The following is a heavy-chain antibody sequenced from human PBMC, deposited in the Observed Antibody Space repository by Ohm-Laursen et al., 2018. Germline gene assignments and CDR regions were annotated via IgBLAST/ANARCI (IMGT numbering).Heavy chain of an antibody. CDR3: ATDGEPWRD. CDR1: GFSFSNYG. CDR2: ISYDGSDT. D-gene: IGHD3-10*01. J-gene: IGHJ4*02. Sequence: SLRLSCAASGFSFSNYGIHWVRQAPGKGLEWVALISYDGSDTYYADSVKGRFTISRDNSKNTLYLQMNSLRAEDTAIYYCATDGEPWRDWGQGTLVTVSS. V-gene: IGHV3-30*03.